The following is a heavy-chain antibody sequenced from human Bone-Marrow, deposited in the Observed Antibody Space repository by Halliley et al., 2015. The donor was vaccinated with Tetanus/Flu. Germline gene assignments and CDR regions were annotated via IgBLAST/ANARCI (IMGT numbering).Heavy chain of an antibody. Sequence: TLSLTCTVSGGSVSSGSYYWSWIRQPPGKGLEWIGYIYYSGYTNYNPSLKSRVTISVDTSKNQFSLKLSSVTAADTAVYYCAREYVGRYYFDYWAREPWSPSPQ. CDR3: AREYVGRYYFDY. CDR2: IYYSGYT. J-gene: IGHJ4*02. D-gene: IGHD1-26*01. CDR1: GGSVSSGSYY. V-gene: IGHV4-61*01.